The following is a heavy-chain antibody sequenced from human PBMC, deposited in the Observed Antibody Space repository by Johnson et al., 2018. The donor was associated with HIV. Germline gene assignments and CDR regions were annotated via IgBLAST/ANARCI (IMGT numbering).Heavy chain of an antibody. D-gene: IGHD1-7*01. V-gene: IGHV3-11*04. Sequence: VQLVESGGDLVKPGGSLRLSCAASGFTFSDYSMTWIRQAPGKGLEWVSYISGSGSTIYYADSVKGRFTISRVNAKNSLYLQMNSLRAADTAVYYCARGTHNWNYMMAFDMWGQGTMVTVSP. CDR2: ISGSGSTI. CDR1: GFTFSDYS. J-gene: IGHJ3*02. CDR3: ARGTHNWNYMMAFDM.